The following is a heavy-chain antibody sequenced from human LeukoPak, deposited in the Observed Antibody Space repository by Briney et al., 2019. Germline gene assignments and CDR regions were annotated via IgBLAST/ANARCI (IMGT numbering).Heavy chain of an antibody. D-gene: IGHD4-17*01. CDR3: ATEYYGAYNY. CDR1: GFSFTNAW. Sequence: GGSLRLSCAASGFSFTNAWMSWVRQAPGKGLEWVGHIKSKTDGGTTDYAAPVKDRFTISRDDSKDTPYLQMNSLQTEDIAVYYCATEYYGAYNYWGQGTLVTVSS. J-gene: IGHJ4*02. CDR2: IKSKTDGGTT. V-gene: IGHV3-15*01.